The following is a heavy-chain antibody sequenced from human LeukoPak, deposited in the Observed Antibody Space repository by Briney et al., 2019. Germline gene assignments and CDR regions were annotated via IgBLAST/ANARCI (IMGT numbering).Heavy chain of an antibody. CDR2: IYHSGST. CDR3: ARGGLAVPWYFDL. V-gene: IGHV4-4*02. J-gene: IGHJ2*01. Sequence: KISGTLSLTCAVSGGSISSSNWWSWVRQPPGKGLEWIGEIYHSGSTNYNPSLKSRVTISVDKSKNQFSLKLSSVTAADTAVYYCARGGLAVPWYFDLWGRGTLVTVSS. D-gene: IGHD4-17*01. CDR1: GGSISSSNW.